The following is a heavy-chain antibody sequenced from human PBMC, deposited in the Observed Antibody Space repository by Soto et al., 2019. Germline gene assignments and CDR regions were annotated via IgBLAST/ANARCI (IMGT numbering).Heavy chain of an antibody. V-gene: IGHV1-18*01. Sequence: QVQLVQSGAEVKKPGASVKVSCKASGYTFTSYGISWGRQAPGQGLEWMGWISAYNGNTNYAQKLQGRVTMTTDTSTSTAYTELRSLRSDDTAVYYCARALTIFGVDKDYYYYMDVWGKGTTVTVSS. D-gene: IGHD3-3*01. CDR2: ISAYNGNT. CDR3: ARALTIFGVDKDYYYYMDV. CDR1: GYTFTSYG. J-gene: IGHJ6*03.